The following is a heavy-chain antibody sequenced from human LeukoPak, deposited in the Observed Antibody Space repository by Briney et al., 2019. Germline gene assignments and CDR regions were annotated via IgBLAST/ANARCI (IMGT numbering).Heavy chain of an antibody. CDR2: IYYSGST. Sequence: SETLSLTCTVSGGSISSGGYYWSWIRLHPGKGLEWIGYIYYSGSTYYNPSLKSRVTISVDTSKNQFSLKLSSVTAADTAVYYCARALSFDYGDYGTFDYWGQGTLVTVSS. CDR3: ARALSFDYGDYGTFDY. J-gene: IGHJ4*02. D-gene: IGHD4-17*01. V-gene: IGHV4-31*03. CDR1: GGSISSGGYY.